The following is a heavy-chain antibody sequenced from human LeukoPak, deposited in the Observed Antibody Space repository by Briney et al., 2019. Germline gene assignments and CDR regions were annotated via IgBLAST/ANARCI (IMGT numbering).Heavy chain of an antibody. CDR1: GFTFSSYW. CDR3: ARTGIAARPTVWFDP. Sequence: GGSLRLACAACGFTFSSYWMHWVRQAPGKGLVWLSHINSDGSSTNYADSVKGRFTISRDNAKNTLYLQMNSLRAEDTAVYYCARTGIAARPTVWFDPWGQGTLVTVSS. V-gene: IGHV3-74*01. CDR2: INSDGSST. D-gene: IGHD6-6*01. J-gene: IGHJ5*02.